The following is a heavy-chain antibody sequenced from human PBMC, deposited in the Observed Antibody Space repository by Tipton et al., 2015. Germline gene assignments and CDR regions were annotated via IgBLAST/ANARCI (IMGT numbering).Heavy chain of an antibody. CDR3: ARLFPSVTHYDFWSGPSRDYYGMDV. D-gene: IGHD3-3*01. CDR1: GGSVISGTDY. Sequence: TLSLTCTVSGGSVISGTDYWSWIRQPPGKGLEWIGYTFSGGSTNYNPSLKSRVTMSVDTSKNQFSLKLSSVTAADTAVYYCARLFPSVTHYDFWSGPSRDYYGMDVWGQGTTVTVSS. CDR2: TFSGGST. V-gene: IGHV4-61*01. J-gene: IGHJ6*02.